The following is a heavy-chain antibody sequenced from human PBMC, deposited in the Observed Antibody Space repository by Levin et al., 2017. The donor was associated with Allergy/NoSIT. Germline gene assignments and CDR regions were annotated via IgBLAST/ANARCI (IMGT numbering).Heavy chain of an antibody. CDR3: AKDPNYYGSGSYSLDPYFDY. CDR1: GFTFDDYT. V-gene: IGHV3-43*01. CDR2: ISWDGGST. D-gene: IGHD3-10*01. J-gene: IGHJ4*02. Sequence: GGSLRLSCAASGFTFDDYTMHWVRQAPGKGLEWVSLISWDGGSTYYADSVKGRFTISRDNSKNSLYLQMNSLRAEDTALYYCAKDPNYYGSGSYSLDPYFDYWGQGTLVTVSS.